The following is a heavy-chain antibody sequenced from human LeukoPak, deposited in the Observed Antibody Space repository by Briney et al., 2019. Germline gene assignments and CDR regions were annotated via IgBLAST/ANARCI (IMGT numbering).Heavy chain of an antibody. D-gene: IGHD1-1*01. CDR2: IYTNTIT. Sequence: PSETLSLTCTVSGGSVSSHYWSWIRQPAGKGLEWIGRIYTNTITNYNPSLKSRVTISVDTSKNQFSLKLSSVTAADTAVYYCARGRYNWKYWGQGTLVTVSS. CDR1: GGSVSSHY. V-gene: IGHV4-4*07. J-gene: IGHJ4*02. CDR3: ARGRYNWKY.